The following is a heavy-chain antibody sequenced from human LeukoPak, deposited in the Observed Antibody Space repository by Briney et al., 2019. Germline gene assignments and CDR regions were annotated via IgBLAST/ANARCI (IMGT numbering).Heavy chain of an antibody. D-gene: IGHD4/OR15-4a*01. CDR1: GLSFSAST. CDR3: AKYVANWNPGGIDV. J-gene: IGHJ6*02. Sequence: GGSLRLSCAASGLSFSASTMTWVRQAPGKGLEWVADITGTTFYTHYADSVKGRFTISRDNANYTLYLQMSSLRVEDTAIYYCAKYVANWNPGGIDVWGQGTTVTVSS. V-gene: IGHV3-21*06. CDR2: ITGTTFYT.